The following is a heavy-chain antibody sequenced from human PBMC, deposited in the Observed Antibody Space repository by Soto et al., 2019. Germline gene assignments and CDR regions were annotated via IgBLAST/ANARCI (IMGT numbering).Heavy chain of an antibody. J-gene: IGHJ5*02. V-gene: IGHV4-34*01. CDR3: ARTRPYYYGSGSYSWFYP. Sequence: PEPLSLTSLVHVASSSGYYWSWIRPPPRKGLEWIGEINHSGSTNYNTSLKTRVTIPVDTSKNQFSLKLSSVTAADTAVYYCARTRPYYYGSGSYSWFYPWGQGTLVTVSS. CDR2: INHSGST. CDR1: VASSSGYY. D-gene: IGHD3-10*01.